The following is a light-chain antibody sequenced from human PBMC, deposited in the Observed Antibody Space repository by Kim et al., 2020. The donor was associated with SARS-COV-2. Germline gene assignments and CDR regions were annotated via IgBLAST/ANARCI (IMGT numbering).Light chain of an antibody. Sequence: EIVMTQSPGTLSLSPGERATLSCRASQSVTSNYLAWYQQTPGQATSLLIFGASSRAIGIPDRFTGSGSGTDFSLTISRLEPEDFAVYYCHQYGSSPGITVCQGTRRGI. CDR2: GAS. J-gene: IGKJ5*01. V-gene: IGKV3-20*01. CDR3: HQYGSSPGIT. CDR1: QSVTSNY.